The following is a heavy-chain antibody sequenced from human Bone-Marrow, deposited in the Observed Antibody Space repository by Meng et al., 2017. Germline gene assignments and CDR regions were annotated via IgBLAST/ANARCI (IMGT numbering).Heavy chain of an antibody. V-gene: IGHV3-21*01. CDR2: ISSSSSYI. CDR3: ASPGEMATILVSGGRRIDY. D-gene: IGHD5-24*01. CDR1: GFTVSSNY. J-gene: IGHJ4*02. Sequence: GESLKISCAASGFTVSSNYMSWVRQAPGKGLEWVSSISSSSSYIYYADSVKGRFTISRDNAKNSLYLQMNSLRAEDTAVYYCASPGEMATILVSGGRRIDYWGQGTLVTVSS.